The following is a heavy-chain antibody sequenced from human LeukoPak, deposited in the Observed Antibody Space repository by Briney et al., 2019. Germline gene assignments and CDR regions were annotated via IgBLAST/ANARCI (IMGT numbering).Heavy chain of an antibody. CDR1: GFTFSSYA. J-gene: IGHJ4*02. Sequence: GGSLRLSCAASGFTFSSYAMSWVRQAPGKGLEWVSAISGSGGSTYYADSVKGRLTISRDNSKNTLYLQMNSLRAEDTAVYYCAKDSMGYSSGWYGGGYFDYWGQGTLVTVSS. D-gene: IGHD6-19*01. CDR2: ISGSGGST. V-gene: IGHV3-23*01. CDR3: AKDSMGYSSGWYGGGYFDY.